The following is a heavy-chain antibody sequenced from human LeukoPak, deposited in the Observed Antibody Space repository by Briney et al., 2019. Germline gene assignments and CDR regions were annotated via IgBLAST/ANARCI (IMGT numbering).Heavy chain of an antibody. CDR3: AKGFFPLLWFGELYLDY. D-gene: IGHD3-10*01. CDR1: GFTFSSYS. Sequence: PGGSLRLSCAASGFTFSSYSMNWVRQAPGKGLEWVSSISSSSSYIYYADSVKGRFTISRDNSKDTLYLQMNSLRAEDTAVYYCAKGFFPLLWFGELYLDYWGQGTLVTVSS. V-gene: IGHV3-21*04. CDR2: ISSSSSYI. J-gene: IGHJ4*02.